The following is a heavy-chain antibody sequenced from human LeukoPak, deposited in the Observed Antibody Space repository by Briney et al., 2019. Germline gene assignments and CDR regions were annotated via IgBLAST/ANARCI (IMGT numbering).Heavy chain of an antibody. CDR3: ARGGYSYGIGPPDY. CDR1: GGSISSGDHY. V-gene: IGHV4-30-4*01. Sequence: ASQILSLTCTVSGGSISSGDHYWSWIRQPPGKGLEWIGYIYYSGSTYYNPSLKSRVTISVDTSKNQFSLKLSSVTAADTAVYYCARGGYSYGIGPPDYWGQGTLVTVSS. CDR2: IYYSGST. D-gene: IGHD5-18*01. J-gene: IGHJ4*02.